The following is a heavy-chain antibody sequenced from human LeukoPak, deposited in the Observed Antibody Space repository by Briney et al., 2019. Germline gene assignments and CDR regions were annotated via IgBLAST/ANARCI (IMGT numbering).Heavy chain of an antibody. J-gene: IGHJ3*02. Sequence: SETLSLTCTVSGYSISSGYYWGWIRQPPGKGLEWIGSIYHSGSTYYNPSLKSRVTISVDTSKNQFSLKLSSVTAADTAVYYCAALLWFGELLSDDAFDIWGQGTMVTVSS. CDR3: AALLWFGELLSDDAFDI. D-gene: IGHD3-10*01. CDR1: GYSISSGYY. CDR2: IYHSGST. V-gene: IGHV4-38-2*02.